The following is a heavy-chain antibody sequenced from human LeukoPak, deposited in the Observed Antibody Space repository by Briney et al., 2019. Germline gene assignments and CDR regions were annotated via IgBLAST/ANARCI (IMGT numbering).Heavy chain of an antibody. J-gene: IGHJ6*02. Sequence: ASVKVSCKASGYTFTSYGISWVRQAPGQGLEWMGWISAYNGNTNYAQKLQGRVTMTTDTSTSTAYMELRSLRSDDTAVYYCARITMVRGVMSYYYGMDVRGQGTTVTVSS. CDR3: ARITMVRGVMSYYYGMDV. CDR2: ISAYNGNT. D-gene: IGHD3-10*01. V-gene: IGHV1-18*01. CDR1: GYTFTSYG.